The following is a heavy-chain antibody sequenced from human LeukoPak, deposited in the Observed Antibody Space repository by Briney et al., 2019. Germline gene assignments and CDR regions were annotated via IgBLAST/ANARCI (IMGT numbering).Heavy chain of an antibody. Sequence: ASVKVSCKASGYTFTDYYMHWVRQAPGQGLEWMGIIIPSGGDTSHAQKFQGRVTMTRDTSTSTVYMELSSLRSEDTAVYYCAKSRCGGDCYSGQNWYFDLWGRGTLVTVSS. J-gene: IGHJ2*01. CDR1: GYTFTDYY. V-gene: IGHV1-46*01. CDR2: IIPSGGDT. CDR3: AKSRCGGDCYSGQNWYFDL. D-gene: IGHD2-21*02.